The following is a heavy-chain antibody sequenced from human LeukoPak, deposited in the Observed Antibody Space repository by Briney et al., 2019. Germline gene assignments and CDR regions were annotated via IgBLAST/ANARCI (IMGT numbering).Heavy chain of an antibody. J-gene: IGHJ5*02. CDR2: ISAYNGNT. CDR3: ARGFQTIVVVPAALDWFDP. D-gene: IGHD2-2*01. Sequence: ASVKVSCKASGYTFTSYGMSWVRQAPGQGLEWMGWISAYNGNTNYAQKLQGRVTMTTDTSTSTAYMELRSLRSDDTAVYYCARGFQTIVVVPAALDWFDPWGQGTLVTVSS. CDR1: GYTFTSYG. V-gene: IGHV1-18*01.